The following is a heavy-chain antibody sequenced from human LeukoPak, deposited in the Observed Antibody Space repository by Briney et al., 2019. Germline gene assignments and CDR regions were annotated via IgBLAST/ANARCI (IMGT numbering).Heavy chain of an antibody. V-gene: IGHV1-18*01. D-gene: IGHD6-13*01. CDR3: ASRGKGSSWYFFDY. J-gene: IGHJ4*02. Sequence: ASVKVSCKASGYTFTSYGISWVRQAPGQGLEWMGWISAYNGNTNYAQKLQGRVTMTTDTSTSTAYMELRSLRSDDTAVYYCASRGKGSSWYFFDYWGQGTLVTVSS. CDR2: ISAYNGNT. CDR1: GYTFTSYG.